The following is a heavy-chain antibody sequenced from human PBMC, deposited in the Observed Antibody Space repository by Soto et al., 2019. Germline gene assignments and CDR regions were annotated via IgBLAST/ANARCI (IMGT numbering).Heavy chain of an antibody. Sequence: ASVKVSCKASGYTFTRYTMNWVRQAPGQRLEWMGWINPDNGNTKSSQKFQDRVIITRDTSASTAYMDLSSLRSEDTAVYYCVRRAITATTNWGAFDVWGQGTVVTVSS. CDR3: VRRAITATTNWGAFDV. CDR2: INPDNGNT. J-gene: IGHJ3*01. D-gene: IGHD1-20*01. CDR1: GYTFTRYT. V-gene: IGHV1-3*01.